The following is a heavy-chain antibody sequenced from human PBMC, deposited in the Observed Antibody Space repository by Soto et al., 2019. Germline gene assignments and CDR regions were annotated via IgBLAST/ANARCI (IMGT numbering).Heavy chain of an antibody. D-gene: IGHD5-18*01. J-gene: IGHJ4*02. CDR2: IDPSDSNT. CDR3: ARFPYSYGSFDY. CDR1: GYSFVSYW. V-gene: IGHV5-10-1*01. Sequence: GESLKISCEGSGYSFVSYWITWVRQMPGKGLEWMGRIDPSDSNTDYSPSFQGHVTISADKSISTAYLQWSSLKASDTAMYYCARFPYSYGSFDYWGQGTLVTVSS.